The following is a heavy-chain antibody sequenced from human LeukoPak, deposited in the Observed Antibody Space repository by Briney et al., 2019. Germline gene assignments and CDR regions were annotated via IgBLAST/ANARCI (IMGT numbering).Heavy chain of an antibody. D-gene: IGHD2-2*01. V-gene: IGHV3-74*01. Sequence: GGSLRLSCAASGFTFSSHWMHWVRQAPGEGLVWLSRIKSDGSSTSYADSVKGRFTISRDNAKSTLYLQRNSVRADATAVYFCARDGASLHFDYWGQGTLVTVSS. CDR1: GFTFSSHW. CDR2: IKSDGSST. CDR3: ARDGASLHFDY. J-gene: IGHJ4*02.